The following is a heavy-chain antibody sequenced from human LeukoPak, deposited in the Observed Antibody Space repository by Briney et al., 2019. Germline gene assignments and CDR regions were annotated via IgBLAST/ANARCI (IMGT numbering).Heavy chain of an antibody. Sequence: GGSLRLSCAASGFTFSTYAMSWVRQAPGKGLEWVSGISGSVDSTYYADSVKGRFTISRENAKNSLYLQINSLRADDTAVYYCARGDYGDYYFDYWGQGTLVTVSS. CDR3: ARGDYGDYYFDY. V-gene: IGHV3-23*01. CDR2: ISGSVDST. CDR1: GFTFSTYA. D-gene: IGHD4-17*01. J-gene: IGHJ4*02.